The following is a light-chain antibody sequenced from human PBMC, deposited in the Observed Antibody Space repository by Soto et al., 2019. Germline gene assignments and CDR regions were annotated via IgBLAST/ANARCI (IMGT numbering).Light chain of an antibody. Sequence: EIVLTQSPAILSLSPGERATLSCRASQSVSSSLAWYQQKPGQAPRLLIYDTSNRATDIPPRFSGSGSGTDFTLTISSLEPGDFAVYYCQQRTNWRITFGQGTRLEIK. J-gene: IGKJ5*01. CDR1: QSVSSS. CDR3: QQRTNWRIT. CDR2: DTS. V-gene: IGKV3-11*01.